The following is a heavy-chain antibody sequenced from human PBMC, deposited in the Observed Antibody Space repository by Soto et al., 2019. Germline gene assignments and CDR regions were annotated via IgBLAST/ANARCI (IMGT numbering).Heavy chain of an antibody. Sequence: GGSLRLSCAASGFTFSSYGMHWVRQAPGKGLEWVAVIWYDGSNKYYADSVKGRFTISRDNSKNTLYLQMNSLRAEDTAVYYCARSEVSAAIDGGYYYYYYGMDVWGQGTTVTVSS. CDR2: IWYDGSNK. V-gene: IGHV3-33*01. CDR1: GFTFSSYG. D-gene: IGHD2-2*02. J-gene: IGHJ6*02. CDR3: ARSEVSAAIDGGYYYYYYGMDV.